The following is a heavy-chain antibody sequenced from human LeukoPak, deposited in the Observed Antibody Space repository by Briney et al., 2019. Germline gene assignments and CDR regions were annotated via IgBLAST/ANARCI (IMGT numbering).Heavy chain of an antibody. CDR2: IYYSGST. Sequence: SETLSLTCTVSGVSISSYYRSWIRQPPGKGLEWIGYIYYSGSTNYNPSLKSRVTISVDTSKNQFSLKLSSVTAADTAVYYCARVSGNSRGYGMDVWGQGTTVTVSS. CDR1: GVSISSYY. V-gene: IGHV4-59*01. D-gene: IGHD4-23*01. CDR3: ARVSGNSRGYGMDV. J-gene: IGHJ6*02.